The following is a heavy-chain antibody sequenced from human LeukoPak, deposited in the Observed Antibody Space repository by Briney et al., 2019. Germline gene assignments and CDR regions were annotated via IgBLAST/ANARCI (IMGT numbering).Heavy chain of an antibody. CDR2: ISAYNGNT. CDR3: ARVPAATTPLYYYYGMDV. Sequence: ASVKVSCKASGYTFTSYGISWVRQAPGQGLEWMGWISAYNGNTNYAQKLQGRVTTTTDTSTSTAYMELRSLRSDDTAVYYCARVPAATTPLYYYYGMDVWGQGTTVTVSS. CDR1: GYTFTSYG. J-gene: IGHJ6*02. D-gene: IGHD2-2*01. V-gene: IGHV1-18*01.